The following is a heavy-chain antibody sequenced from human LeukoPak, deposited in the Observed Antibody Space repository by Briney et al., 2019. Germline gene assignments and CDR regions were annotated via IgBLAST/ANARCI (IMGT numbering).Heavy chain of an antibody. D-gene: IGHD2-2*01. V-gene: IGHV3-30*18. CDR2: ISYDGGNK. Sequence: PGGSLRLSCAASGFTFSSYGMHWVRQAPGKGLEWVAVISYDGGNKYYADSVKGRFTISRDNSKNTLYLQMNSLRAEDTAVYYCAKDMGPWYCSSGCAYGMDVWGQGTTVTVSS. CDR3: AKDMGPWYCSSGCAYGMDV. CDR1: GFTFSSYG. J-gene: IGHJ6*02.